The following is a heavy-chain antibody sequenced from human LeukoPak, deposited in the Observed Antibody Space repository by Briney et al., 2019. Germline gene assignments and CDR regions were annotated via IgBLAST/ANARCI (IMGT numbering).Heavy chain of an antibody. CDR1: GGSISSSSYY. CDR3: ARDWRYYDSSGYRPVNAFDI. V-gene: IGHV4-39*07. J-gene: IGHJ3*02. Sequence: SETLSLTCTVSGGSISSSSYYWGWIRQPPGKGLEWIGSIYYSGSTYYNPSLKSRVTISVDTSKNQFSLKLSSVTAADTAVYYCARDWRYYDSSGYRPVNAFDIWGQGTTVTVSS. D-gene: IGHD3-22*01. CDR2: IYYSGST.